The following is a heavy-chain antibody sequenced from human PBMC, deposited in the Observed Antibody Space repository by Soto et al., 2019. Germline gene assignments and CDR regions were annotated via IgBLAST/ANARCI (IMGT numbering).Heavy chain of an antibody. D-gene: IGHD3-3*01. CDR3: AREESTIFGVVVPLYYYYGMDA. V-gene: IGHV1-18*01. J-gene: IGHJ6*02. CDR1: GYSFTSYG. CDR2: ISAYTGNT. Sequence: ASVKVSCKASGYSFTSYGISWVRQAPGQGLEWMGWISAYTGNTNYAQKLQGRVTITRDTSASTAYMELSSLRSEETAVYYCAREESTIFGVVVPLYYYYGMDAWGQGPTVTV.